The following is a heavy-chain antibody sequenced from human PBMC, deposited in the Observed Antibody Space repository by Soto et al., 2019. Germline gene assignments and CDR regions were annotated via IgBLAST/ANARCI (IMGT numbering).Heavy chain of an antibody. V-gene: IGHV3-23*01. Sequence: PGGSLRLSCAASGFTFGSYAMSWVRQAPGKGLEWVSAISGSGGSTYYADSVKGRFTISRDNSKNTLYLQMKSLRAEDTAVYYYAKEPPYYGSGSYYNGFSNWGQGTLVTVSS. CDR1: GFTFGSYA. D-gene: IGHD3-10*01. J-gene: IGHJ4*02. CDR2: ISGSGGST. CDR3: AKEPPYYGSGSYYNGFSN.